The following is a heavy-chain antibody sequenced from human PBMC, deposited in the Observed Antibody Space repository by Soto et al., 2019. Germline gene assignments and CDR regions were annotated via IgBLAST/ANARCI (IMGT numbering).Heavy chain of an antibody. CDR1: GFTFSGSA. D-gene: IGHD3-10*01. CDR2: IRSKANSYAT. Sequence: PGGSLRLSCGASGFTFSGSAMHLVRQASGKGLEWVGRIRSKANSYATAYAASVKGRFTISRDDSKNTAYLQMNSLKTEDTAVYYCTNASETPIWFGELLSHMDVWGKGTTVTVSS. J-gene: IGHJ6*03. V-gene: IGHV3-73*01. CDR3: TNASETPIWFGELLSHMDV.